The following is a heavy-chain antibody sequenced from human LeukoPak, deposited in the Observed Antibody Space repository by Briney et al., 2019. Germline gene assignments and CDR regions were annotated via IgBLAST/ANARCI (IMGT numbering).Heavy chain of an antibody. CDR3: AKGDSSSWAPAS. J-gene: IGHJ5*02. CDR1: GFTFSIYV. Sequence: GGSLRLSCAASGFTFSIYVMTWVRQAPGKGLEWVSGISQSGGSTYYADSVRGRFTISRDNPKNTLYLQMNSLRAEDTAVYYCAKGDSSSWAPASWGQGSLVTVSS. CDR2: ISQSGGST. V-gene: IGHV3-23*01. D-gene: IGHD6-13*01.